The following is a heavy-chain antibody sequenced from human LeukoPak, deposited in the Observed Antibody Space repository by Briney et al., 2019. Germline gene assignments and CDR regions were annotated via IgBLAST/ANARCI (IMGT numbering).Heavy chain of an antibody. Sequence: TLSLTCAVSGGSIRSGDYSWNWVRQPPGKGLEWIGYIYHTGSTYYNPSLKSRVTISVDRSKSQFSLNLSSVTAADTAVYYCARADLVRGVIRWFDPWGQGTLVTVSS. CDR3: ARADLVRGVIRWFDP. J-gene: IGHJ5*02. CDR1: GGSIRSGDYS. CDR2: IYHTGST. D-gene: IGHD3-10*01. V-gene: IGHV4-30-2*01.